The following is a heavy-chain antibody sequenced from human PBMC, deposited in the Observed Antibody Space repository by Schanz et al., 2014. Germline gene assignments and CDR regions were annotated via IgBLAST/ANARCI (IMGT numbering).Heavy chain of an antibody. J-gene: IGHJ6*02. CDR2: VCYDGSKK. Sequence: MQLVESGGGLIQPGGSLRLSCAASGFTVTSYYMSWVRQAPGKGLEWVAVVCYDGSKKYYADSVKGRFTISRDNSKNTLFLQVNSLRAEDTAVYYCAKDHFGHYDSSGCSDCYYYGMDVWGQGTTVTVSS. CDR1: GFTVTSYY. CDR3: AKDHFGHYDSSGCSDCYYYGMDV. D-gene: IGHD3-22*01. V-gene: IGHV3-30*18.